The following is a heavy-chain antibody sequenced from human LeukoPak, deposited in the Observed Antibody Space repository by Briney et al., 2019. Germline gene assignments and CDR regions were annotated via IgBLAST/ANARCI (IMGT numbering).Heavy chain of an antibody. CDR1: GGTFSSYA. CDR2: MSPNSGNT. D-gene: IGHD7-27*01. CDR3: ARGPPKWGYDY. V-gene: IGHV1-8*02. J-gene: IGHJ4*02. Sequence: ASVKVSCKASGGTFSSYAISWVRQATGQGFEWMGWMSPNSGNTGYAQKFQGRVTMTRSTSMSTAYMELSSLSSEDTAVYFCARGPPKWGYDYWGQGTLVTVSS.